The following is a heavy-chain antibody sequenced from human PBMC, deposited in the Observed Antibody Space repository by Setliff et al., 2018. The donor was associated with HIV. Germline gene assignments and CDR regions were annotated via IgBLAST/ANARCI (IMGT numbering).Heavy chain of an antibody. CDR2: MNPGTGNT. V-gene: IGHV1-8*02. Sequence: ASVKVSCKTSGYTFIHYDVNWVRQAPGKGLEWMGWMNPGTGNTGYAEKFQGRVSITRDTSTNTAYMELRSLRFDDTAVYYCARPGLTSGWYVYYFDSWGQGTLVTVSS. J-gene: IGHJ4*02. CDR1: GYTFIHYD. D-gene: IGHD6-19*01. CDR3: ARPGLTSGWYVYYFDS.